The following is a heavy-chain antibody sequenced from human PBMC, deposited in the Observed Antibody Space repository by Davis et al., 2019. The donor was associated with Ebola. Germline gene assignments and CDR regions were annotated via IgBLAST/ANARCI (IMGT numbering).Heavy chain of an antibody. CDR1: GGSISSSNW. D-gene: IGHD6-13*01. CDR2: IYHSGST. Sequence: MPSETLSLTCAVSGGSISSSNWWSWVRQPPGKGLEWIGEIYHSGSTNYNPSLKSRVTISVDKSKNQFSLKLSSVTAADTAVYYCARGGDSSSWYYYYGMDVWGQGTTVTVSS. V-gene: IGHV4-4*02. J-gene: IGHJ6*02. CDR3: ARGGDSSSWYYYYGMDV.